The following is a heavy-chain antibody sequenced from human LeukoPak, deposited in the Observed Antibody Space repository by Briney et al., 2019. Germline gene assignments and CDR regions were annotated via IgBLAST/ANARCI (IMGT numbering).Heavy chain of an antibody. CDR2: IYYSGST. J-gene: IGHJ4*02. V-gene: IGHV4-39*01. CDR1: GGSISSSSYY. CDR3: ARQTAYLYFDY. Sequence: PSETLSLTCTVSGGSISSSSYYWGWIRQPPGKGLEWIGNIYYSGSTYYNPSLKSRVTISVDTSKNQFSLKLSSVTAADTAVYYCARQTAYLYFDYWGQGTLVTVSS. D-gene: IGHD2-21*02.